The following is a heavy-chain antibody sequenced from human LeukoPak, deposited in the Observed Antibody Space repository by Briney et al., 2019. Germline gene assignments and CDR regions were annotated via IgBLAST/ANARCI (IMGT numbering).Heavy chain of an antibody. J-gene: IGHJ4*02. V-gene: IGHV3-30-3*01. CDR3: AKDDIAAAGTGDY. Sequence: GGSLRLSCAASGFIFSSYAMHWVRQAPGKGLEWVAVISYDGSNKYYADSVKGRFTISRDNSKNTLYLQMNSLRAEDTAVYYCAKDDIAAAGTGDYWGQGTLVTVSS. CDR1: GFIFSSYA. CDR2: ISYDGSNK. D-gene: IGHD6-13*01.